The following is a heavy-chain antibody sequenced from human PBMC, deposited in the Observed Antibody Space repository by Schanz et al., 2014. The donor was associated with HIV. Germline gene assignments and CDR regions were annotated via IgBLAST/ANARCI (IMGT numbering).Heavy chain of an antibody. CDR2: IGRDGSER. D-gene: IGHD6-19*01. J-gene: IGHJ4*02. CDR3: SKATSGSRGWYTGSD. CDR1: GITFSYYW. Sequence: EVQLVESGGGLVQPGGSLRLSCSASGITFSYYWMSWVRQAPGKGLEWVANIGRDGSERYYVDSVKGRFTISRDNSKNTLYLQMNSLRAEDTALYYCSKATSGSRGWYTGSDWGQGTLVTVSS. V-gene: IGHV3-7*03.